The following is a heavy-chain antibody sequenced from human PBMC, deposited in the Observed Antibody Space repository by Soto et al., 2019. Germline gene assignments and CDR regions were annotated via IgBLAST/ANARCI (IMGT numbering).Heavy chain of an antibody. J-gene: IGHJ4*02. CDR2: IYSGGST. CDR3: ARDAGQWNYED. D-gene: IGHD1-7*01. Sequence: EVQLVESGGGLVQPGGSLRLSCAGSAFTVSSNYVSWVRQAPGKGLEWVSVIYSGGSTYYADSVKGRFTISRHNSKNTLYLQMNSLRAEDTAVYYCARDAGQWNYEDWGQGTLVTVSS. CDR1: AFTVSSNY. V-gene: IGHV3-53*04.